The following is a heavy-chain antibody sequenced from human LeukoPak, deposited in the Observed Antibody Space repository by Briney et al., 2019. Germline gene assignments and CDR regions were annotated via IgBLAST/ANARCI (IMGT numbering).Heavy chain of an antibody. CDR3: ASSQTSDTAMVTGAFDY. J-gene: IGHJ4*02. Sequence: PGGSLRLSCAASGFTVSSNYMSWVRQAPGKGLEWVSVIYSGGSTYYADSVKGRFTISRDNSKNTLYLQMNSLRAEDTAVYYCASSQTSDTAMVTGAFDYWGQGTLVTVSS. CDR1: GFTVSSNY. CDR2: IYSGGST. D-gene: IGHD5-18*01. V-gene: IGHV3-53*01.